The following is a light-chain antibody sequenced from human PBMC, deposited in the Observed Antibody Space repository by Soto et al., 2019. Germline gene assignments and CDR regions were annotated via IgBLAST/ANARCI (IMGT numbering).Light chain of an antibody. CDR3: QTWGTGIRGV. V-gene: IGLV4-69*01. J-gene: IGLJ2*01. Sequence: QSVLTQSPSASASLGASVKLTCTLSSGHSSYAIAWHQQQPEKGPRYLMKVNNDGSHSKGGGIPDRFSGSSAGAERYITSSGLQSEDEADYYCQTWGTGIRGVFGGGTKLTVL. CDR2: VNNDGSH. CDR1: SGHSSYA.